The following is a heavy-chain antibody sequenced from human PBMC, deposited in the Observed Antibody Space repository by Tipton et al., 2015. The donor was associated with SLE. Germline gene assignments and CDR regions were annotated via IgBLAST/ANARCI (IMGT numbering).Heavy chain of an antibody. CDR1: GGSISSYY. J-gene: IGHJ4*02. D-gene: IGHD2-15*01. CDR3: ARVSGGSSAWWFDY. Sequence: TLSLTCTVSGGSISSYYWSWIRQSGGKGLEWIGRIYTSGSTNCNPSLKSRVTISVDTSKNQFSLKLSSVTAADTAVYYCARVSGGSSAWWFDYWGQGTLVTVSS. CDR2: IYTSGST. V-gene: IGHV4-4*07.